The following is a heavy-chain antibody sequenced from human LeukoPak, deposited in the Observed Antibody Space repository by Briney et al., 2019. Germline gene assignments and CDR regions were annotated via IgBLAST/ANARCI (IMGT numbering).Heavy chain of an antibody. CDR1: GGSFGGYY. V-gene: IGHV4-34*01. Sequence: SETLSLTCAVYGGSFGGYYWSWIGQPPGKGLEWIGEINHSGSTNYNPSLKSRVTISVDTSKNQFSLKLSSVTAAGTAVYYCAMAGIAAAVTFGAFDIWGQGTMVTVSS. CDR3: AMAGIAAAVTFGAFDI. CDR2: INHSGST. D-gene: IGHD6-13*01. J-gene: IGHJ3*02.